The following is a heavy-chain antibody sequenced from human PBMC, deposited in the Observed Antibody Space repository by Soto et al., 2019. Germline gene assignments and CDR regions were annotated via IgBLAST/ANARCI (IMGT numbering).Heavy chain of an antibody. CDR2: IYYSGST. CDR1: GGSISSSSYY. D-gene: IGHD2-15*01. V-gene: IGHV4-39*01. Sequence: SETLSLTCTVSGGSISSSSYYWGWIRQPPGKGLEWIGSIYYSGSTYYNPSLKSRVTISVDTSKNQFSLKLSSVTAADTAVYYCARSGPKPPNVVVVAASDYWGQGTLVTVSS. CDR3: ARSGPKPPNVVVVAASDY. J-gene: IGHJ4*02.